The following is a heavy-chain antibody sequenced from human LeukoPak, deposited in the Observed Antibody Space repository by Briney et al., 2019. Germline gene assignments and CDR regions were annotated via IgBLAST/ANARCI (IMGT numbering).Heavy chain of an antibody. Sequence: SETLSLTCTVSGGSIRSYYWSWIRQPPGKGLEWIGYIDYSGSTNYNPSLKSRVSISVDTSKNQFSLRLSSVTAADTAVYYCARGQRGLPYWGQGTLVTVSS. CDR3: ARGQRGLPY. J-gene: IGHJ4*02. CDR2: IDYSGST. V-gene: IGHV4-59*01. D-gene: IGHD3-16*01. CDR1: GGSIRSYY.